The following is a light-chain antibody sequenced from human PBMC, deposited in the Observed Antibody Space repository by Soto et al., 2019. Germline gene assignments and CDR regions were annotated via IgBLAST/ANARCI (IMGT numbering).Light chain of an antibody. CDR3: QQTKSYPST. J-gene: IGKJ4*01. CDR1: QDISSY. CDR2: GAS. V-gene: IGKV1-13*02. Sequence: AIQLTQSPSSLSASVGDRVTITCRASQDISSYLAWYQQKAGKAPKLLIYGASILQSGVPSGFSGSGFGTDFTLTISSLRAEDFAIYFCQQTKSYPSTFGGGTRVEI.